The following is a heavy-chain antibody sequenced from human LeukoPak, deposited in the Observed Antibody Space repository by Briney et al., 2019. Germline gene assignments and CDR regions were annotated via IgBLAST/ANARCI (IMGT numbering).Heavy chain of an antibody. CDR3: ARDKYSSSLGDY. CDR2: IIPIFGIA. J-gene: IGHJ4*02. D-gene: IGHD6-6*01. V-gene: IGHV1-69*04. Sequence: XXVXXAPGXGLXWMGRIIPIFGIANYAQKFQGRVTITADKSTSTAYMELSSLRSEDTAVYYCARDKYSSSLGDYWGQGTLVTVSS.